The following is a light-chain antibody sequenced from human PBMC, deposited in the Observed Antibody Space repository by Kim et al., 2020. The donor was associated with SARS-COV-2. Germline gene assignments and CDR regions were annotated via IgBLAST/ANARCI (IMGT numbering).Light chain of an antibody. V-gene: IGKV1-12*01. Sequence: ASVGDRVTITCRASQGINNFLAWYQQKPGRAPKLLIYGSSNLQSGVPSRFSGSGSGTDFTLTITSLQPDDLATYYCQQGNSFPLTFGGGTKVDIK. J-gene: IGKJ4*01. CDR1: QGINNF. CDR3: QQGNSFPLT. CDR2: GSS.